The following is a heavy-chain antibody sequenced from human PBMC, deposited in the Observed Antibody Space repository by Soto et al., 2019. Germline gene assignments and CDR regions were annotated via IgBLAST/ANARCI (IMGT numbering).Heavy chain of an antibody. Sequence: ASVPVSFKSSGYTFTGYYMHGVRQPPGQGLEWMGWINPNSGVTKYAQKFQGRVILTRDRSISKAYMALSRQRSDDRAMYYCARDMYSCASSKGYYHYDGLDVWGQGTTVTVSS. V-gene: IGHV1-2*02. D-gene: IGHD2-2*01. CDR3: ARDMYSCASSKGYYHYDGLDV. CDR2: INPNSGVT. J-gene: IGHJ6*02. CDR1: GYTFTGYY.